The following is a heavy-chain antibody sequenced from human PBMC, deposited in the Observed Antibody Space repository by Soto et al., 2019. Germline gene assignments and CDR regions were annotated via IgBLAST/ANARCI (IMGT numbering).Heavy chain of an antibody. D-gene: IGHD4-17*01. Sequence: PGESLKISCKGSGYSFTSYWIGWVRQMPGKGLEWMGIIYPGDSDTRYSPSFQGQVTISAGKPISTAYLQWSSLKASDTAMYYCARTYGDYIHWFDPWGQGTLVTVSS. CDR1: GYSFTSYW. J-gene: IGHJ5*02. CDR3: ARTYGDYIHWFDP. CDR2: IYPGDSDT. V-gene: IGHV5-51*01.